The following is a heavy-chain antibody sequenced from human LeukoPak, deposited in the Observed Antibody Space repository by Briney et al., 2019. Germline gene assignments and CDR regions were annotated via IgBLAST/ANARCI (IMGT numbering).Heavy chain of an antibody. Sequence: GGSLRLSCAASPGITFSDYWMNWVRQTPEKGLVWVSRIGTDGAYTSSADSVKGRFTMSRDNAKNTLYLQMNSLRVEDTAVYYCVRDGQELAFDKWGQGTLVTVSS. D-gene: IGHD1-1*01. CDR1: PGITFSDYW. V-gene: IGHV3-74*01. CDR2: IGTDGAYT. CDR3: VRDGQELAFDK. J-gene: IGHJ4*02.